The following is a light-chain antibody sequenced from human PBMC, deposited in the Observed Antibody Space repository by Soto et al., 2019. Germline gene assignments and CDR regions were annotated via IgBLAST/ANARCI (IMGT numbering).Light chain of an antibody. J-gene: IGLJ1*01. V-gene: IGLV2-11*01. Sequence: QSVLTQPRSVSGSPGQSVTISCTGTSSDVGAYNYVSWYQQEPGKAPKLMIYDVIKRPSGVPDRFSGSKSDNAASLTISGLQAEDEADYYCCSYAGTYTYVFGTGTKLPS. CDR3: CSYAGTYTYV. CDR2: DVI. CDR1: SSDVGAYNY.